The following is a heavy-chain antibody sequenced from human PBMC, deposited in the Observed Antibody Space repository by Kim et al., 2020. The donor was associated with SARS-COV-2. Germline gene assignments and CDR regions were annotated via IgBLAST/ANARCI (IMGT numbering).Heavy chain of an antibody. CDR2: INPNSGGT. J-gene: IGHJ6*03. CDR3: ARSRFTRYYMDV. V-gene: IGHV1-2*02. Sequence: ASVKVSCKASGYTFTGYYMHWVRQAPGQGLEWMGWINPNSGGTNYAQKFQGRVTMTRDTSISTAYMELSRLRSDDTAVYYCARSRFTRYYMDVWGKGTTVTVAS. CDR1: GYTFTGYY. D-gene: IGHD3-10*01.